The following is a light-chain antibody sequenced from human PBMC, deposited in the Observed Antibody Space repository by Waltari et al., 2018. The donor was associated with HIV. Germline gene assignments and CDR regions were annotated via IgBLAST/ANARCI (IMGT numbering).Light chain of an antibody. Sequence: DIQMTQSPSTMSASVGDRVSITCRASQSISSSLAWYQETPVKVPKSLIYKASTLQGGVPSRFGGSGSGAEFTLTISSLQPDDFATYYCQQYGRSRTFGQGTKVDIK. V-gene: IGKV1-5*03. CDR2: KAS. CDR3: QQYGRSRT. CDR1: QSISSS. J-gene: IGKJ1*01.